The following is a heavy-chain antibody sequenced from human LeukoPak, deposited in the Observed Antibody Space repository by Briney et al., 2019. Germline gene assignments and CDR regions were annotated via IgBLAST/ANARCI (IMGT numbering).Heavy chain of an antibody. D-gene: IGHD5-12*01. CDR3: ARDNRGSGAFDYTYYFDN. Sequence: PSETLSLTCAVSGGPLTSYYWSWIRQPPGKGLEWIGFIYYRGSTNYNPSLESRVTISVDTSKNRFSLKLSSVTAADTAVYYCARDNRGSGAFDYTYYFDNWGQGTLVTVSS. CDR1: GGPLTSYY. J-gene: IGHJ4*02. CDR2: IYYRGST. V-gene: IGHV4-59*01.